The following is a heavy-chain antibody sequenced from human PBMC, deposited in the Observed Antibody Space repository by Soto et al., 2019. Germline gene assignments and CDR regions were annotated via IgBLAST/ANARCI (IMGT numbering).Heavy chain of an antibody. J-gene: IGHJ4*02. CDR1: GFTFSVYA. V-gene: IGHV3-23*01. CDR2: ISASGDNT. CDR3: AKGGSSDYSASDY. D-gene: IGHD3-22*01. Sequence: EVQLLESGGGLIQPWGSLRLSCVATGFTFSVYAVSWVRQAPGKGLEWVSEISASGDNTYYAGSGKGRFTISRDNSKNTLFLPLNSLRAEDTAVYYCAKGGSSDYSASDYWGQGTLVTVSS.